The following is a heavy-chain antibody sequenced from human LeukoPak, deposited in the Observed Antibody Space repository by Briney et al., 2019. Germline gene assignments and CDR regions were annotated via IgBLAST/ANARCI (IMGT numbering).Heavy chain of an antibody. D-gene: IGHD2-2*01. V-gene: IGHV4-4*07. CDR1: GGSISSYY. Sequence: SETLSLTCTVSGGSISSYYWSWIRQPAGKGLEWIGRIYTSGSTNYNPSLKSRATMSVDTSKNQFSLKLSSVTAADTAVYYCARDRVVPAATYYYGMDVWGQGTTVTVSS. CDR3: ARDRVVPAATYYYGMDV. J-gene: IGHJ6*02. CDR2: IYTSGST.